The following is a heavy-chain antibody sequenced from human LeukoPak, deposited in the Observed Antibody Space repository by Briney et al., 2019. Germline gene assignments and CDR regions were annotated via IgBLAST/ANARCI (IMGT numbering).Heavy chain of an antibody. Sequence: PSETLSLTCAVYGGSFSGYYWSWIRQPPGKGLEWIGEINHSGSTNYNPSLKSRVTISVDTSKNQFSLKLSSVTAADTAVYYCARGHVDTAMVYHSRNFDYRGQGTLVTVSS. J-gene: IGHJ4*02. CDR2: INHSGST. V-gene: IGHV4-34*01. CDR1: GGSFSGYY. CDR3: ARGHVDTAMVYHSRNFDY. D-gene: IGHD5-18*01.